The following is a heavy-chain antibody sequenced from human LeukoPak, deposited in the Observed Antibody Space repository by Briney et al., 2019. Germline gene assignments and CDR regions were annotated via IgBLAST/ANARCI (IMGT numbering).Heavy chain of an antibody. Sequence: SETLSLTCAVSGDSITNNHWSWIRQPPGKGLEWIGHISDTGSTNYNPSLKSRLTISVDTSKNHFSLTLTSVTAADTALYYCARHIFSVGSPFDSWGQGTLVTVSS. CDR3: ARHIFSVGSPFDS. D-gene: IGHD3-3*02. CDR1: GDSITNNH. CDR2: ISDTGST. V-gene: IGHV4-59*08. J-gene: IGHJ4*02.